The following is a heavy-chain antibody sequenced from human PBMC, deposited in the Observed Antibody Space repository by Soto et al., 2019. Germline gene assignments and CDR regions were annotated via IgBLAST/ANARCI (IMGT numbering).Heavy chain of an antibody. Sequence: QVQLLQSGAEVKKPGASVKVSCKASGYTFTSYDINWVRQATGQGLEWMGWMNPNSGNTGYAQKFQGRVTMTRNTSISTAYMELSSLRSEDTAVYYCARGSRTTVTTLYYYYMDVWGKGTTVTVSS. CDR1: GYTFTSYD. CDR2: MNPNSGNT. CDR3: ARGSRTTVTTLYYYYMDV. J-gene: IGHJ6*03. D-gene: IGHD4-17*01. V-gene: IGHV1-8*01.